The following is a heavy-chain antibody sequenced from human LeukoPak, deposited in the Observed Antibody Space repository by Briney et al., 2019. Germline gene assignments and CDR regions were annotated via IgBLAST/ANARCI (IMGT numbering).Heavy chain of an antibody. V-gene: IGHV3-9*01. CDR3: AKDYARYSGSYYLDY. CDR1: GFTFDDYA. Sequence: GRSLRLSCAAAGFTFDDYAMHWVRQASGKGLEWVSVISWNSGSIGDADSVKGRFTISRDNAKNSLYLQMNSLRAEDTALYFCAKDYARYSGSYYLDYWGQGTLVTVSS. CDR2: ISWNSGSI. D-gene: IGHD1-26*01. J-gene: IGHJ4*02.